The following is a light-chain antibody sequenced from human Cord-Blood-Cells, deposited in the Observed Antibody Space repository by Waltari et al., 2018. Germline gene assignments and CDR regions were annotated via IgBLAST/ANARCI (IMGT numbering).Light chain of an antibody. CDR1: SSDVGGYNY. J-gene: IGLJ3*02. Sequence: QSALTQPASVSGSPGQSITISCTGTSSDVGGYNYASCTQRHPGKAPKPMIYDVSNRPSGVSNRFSGSKSGNTASLTISGLQAEDEADYYCSSYTSSSTLVFGGGTKLTVL. CDR2: DVS. CDR3: SSYTSSSTLV. V-gene: IGLV2-14*01.